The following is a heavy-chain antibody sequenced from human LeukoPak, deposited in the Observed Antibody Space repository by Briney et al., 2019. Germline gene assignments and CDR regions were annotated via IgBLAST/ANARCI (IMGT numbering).Heavy chain of an antibody. D-gene: IGHD6-19*01. V-gene: IGHV1-69*05. Sequence: SVKVSCKASGGTFSSYAISWVRQAPGQGLEWMGGIIPIFGTANYAQKFQGRVTITTDESTSTAYMELSSLRSEDTAVYYCAIAHSSGWHRGLGYFDYWGQGTLVTVSS. CDR3: AIAHSSGWHRGLGYFDY. CDR2: IIPIFGTA. J-gene: IGHJ4*02. CDR1: GGTFSSYA.